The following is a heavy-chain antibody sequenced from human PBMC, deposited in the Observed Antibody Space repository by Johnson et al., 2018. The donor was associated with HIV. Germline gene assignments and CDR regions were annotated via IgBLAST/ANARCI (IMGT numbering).Heavy chain of an antibody. CDR2: MSSDGFNK. CDR1: GFTFSNYA. J-gene: IGHJ3*02. CDR3: ASLRDAFDI. V-gene: IGHV3-30-3*01. Sequence: QVQLVESGGGVVQPGRSLRLSCAASGFTFSNYAVHWVRQAPGKGLEWVAVMSSDGFNKYYADSVKGRFTISRDNSKNTLFLQMNSLRAEDTAVYYCASLRDAFDIWGQGTMVTVSS.